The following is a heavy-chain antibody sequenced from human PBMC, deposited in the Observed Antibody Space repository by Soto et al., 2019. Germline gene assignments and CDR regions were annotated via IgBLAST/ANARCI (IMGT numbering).Heavy chain of an antibody. Sequence: QVQLVQSGAEVKKPGASVKVSCKASGYTFTTNDINWVRQATGQGLEWMGWMNPANGNTGSAQTFQSRVTITGDTYINTAYMELSSLRSEDTAVYYCTARSCGGGYFYAIDYWGQGTLVTVSS. D-gene: IGHD2-15*01. CDR3: TARSCGGGYFYAIDY. CDR2: MNPANGNT. V-gene: IGHV1-8*01. J-gene: IGHJ4*02. CDR1: GYTFTTND.